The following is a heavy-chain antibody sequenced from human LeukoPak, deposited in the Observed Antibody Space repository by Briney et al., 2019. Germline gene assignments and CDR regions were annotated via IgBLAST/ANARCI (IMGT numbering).Heavy chain of an antibody. J-gene: IGHJ6*02. CDR2: IGAYNGNT. CDR3: ASGSGWSLDYYYGMDV. CDR1: GYTFTSYG. Sequence: ASVKVSCKASGYTFTSYGISWVRQAPGQGLEWMGWIGAYNGNTNYAQKLQGRVTMTTDTSTSTAYMELRSLRSDDTAVYYCASGSGWSLDYYYGMDVWGQGTTVTVSS. V-gene: IGHV1-18*01. D-gene: IGHD6-19*01.